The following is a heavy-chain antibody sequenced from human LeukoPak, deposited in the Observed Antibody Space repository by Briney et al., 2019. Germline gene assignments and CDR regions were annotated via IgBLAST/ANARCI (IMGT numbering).Heavy chain of an antibody. J-gene: IGHJ4*02. CDR3: ARAITYYYDSSGYSGDY. CDR1: GYTFTSYG. V-gene: IGHV1-18*01. Sequence: ASVKVSCKASGYTFTSYGISWVRQAPGQGLEWMGWISAYNGNTNYAKKLQGRVTMTTDTSTSTAYMELRSLRSDDTAVYYCARAITYYYDSSGYSGDYWGQGTLVTVSS. CDR2: ISAYNGNT. D-gene: IGHD3-22*01.